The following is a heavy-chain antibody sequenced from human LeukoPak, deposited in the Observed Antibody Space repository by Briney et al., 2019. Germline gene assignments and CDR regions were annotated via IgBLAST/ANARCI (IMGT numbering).Heavy chain of an antibody. Sequence: QTGGSLRLSCAASGFTFSSYAMRWVRQAPGKGLEWVSAISGSGGSTYYADSVKGRFTISRDNSKNTLYLQTNSLRAEDTAVYYCAKDWSGYDAFDIWGQGTMVTVSS. D-gene: IGHD3-3*01. CDR1: GFTFSSYA. V-gene: IGHV3-23*01. J-gene: IGHJ3*02. CDR2: ISGSGGST. CDR3: AKDWSGYDAFDI.